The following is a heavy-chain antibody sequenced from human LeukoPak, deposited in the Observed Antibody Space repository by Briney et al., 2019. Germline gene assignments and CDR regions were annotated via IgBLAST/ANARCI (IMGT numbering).Heavy chain of an antibody. CDR1: GGSISSYY. Sequence: SETLSLTCTVSGGSISSYYWSWIRQPPGKGLEWIGYIYYSGSTNYNPSLKIRATISVDTSKNQFSLKLSSVTAADTAVYYCARRRRIPANAFDIWGQGTMVTVSS. V-gene: IGHV4-59*08. CDR3: ARRRRIPANAFDI. D-gene: IGHD2-21*01. CDR2: IYYSGST. J-gene: IGHJ3*02.